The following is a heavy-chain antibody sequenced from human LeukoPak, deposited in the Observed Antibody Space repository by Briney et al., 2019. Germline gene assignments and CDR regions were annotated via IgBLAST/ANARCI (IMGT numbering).Heavy chain of an antibody. CDR2: ISWNSGSI. J-gene: IGHJ4*02. Sequence: GRSLRLSCAASGFTFDDYAMHWVRQAPGKGLEWVSGISWNSGSIGYADSVKGRFTISRDNAKNSLYLQMNSLRAEDTAVYYCARGFWSGYYFDYWGQGTLVTVSS. CDR3: ARGFWSGYYFDY. CDR1: GFTFDDYA. V-gene: IGHV3-9*01. D-gene: IGHD3-3*01.